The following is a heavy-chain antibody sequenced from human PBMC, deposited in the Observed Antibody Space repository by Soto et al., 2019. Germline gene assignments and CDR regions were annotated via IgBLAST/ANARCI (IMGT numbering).Heavy chain of an antibody. V-gene: IGHV1-69*13. J-gene: IGHJ6*02. CDR1: GYTFTSYG. D-gene: IGHD6-25*01. Sequence: SVKVSCKASGYTFTSYGISWVRQAPGQGLEWMGGIIPIFGTANYAQKFQGRVTITADESTSTAYMELSSLRSEDTAVYYCARQGAALRDYYYGMDVWGQGTKVTVSS. CDR3: ARQGAALRDYYYGMDV. CDR2: IIPIFGTA.